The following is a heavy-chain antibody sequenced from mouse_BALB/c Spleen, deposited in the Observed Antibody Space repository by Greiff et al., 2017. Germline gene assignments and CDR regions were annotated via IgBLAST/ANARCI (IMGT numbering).Heavy chain of an antibody. V-gene: IGHV5-12-2*01. D-gene: IGHD2-4*01. CDR1: GFTFSSYT. Sequence: EVKLMESGGGLVQPGGSLKLSCAASGFTFSSYTMSWVRQTPEKRLEWVAYISNGGGSTYYPDTVKGRFTISRDNAKNTLYLQMSSLKSEDTAMYYCARRGITTTEDSWFAYWGQGTLVTVSA. CDR2: ISNGGGST. J-gene: IGHJ3*01. CDR3: ARRGITTTEDSWFAY.